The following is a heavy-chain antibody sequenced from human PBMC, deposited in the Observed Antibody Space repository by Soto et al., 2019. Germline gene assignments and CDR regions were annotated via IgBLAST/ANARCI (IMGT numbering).Heavy chain of an antibody. V-gene: IGHV1-69*08. CDR3: ATEKYGAGRVGVYF. CDR2: IVPLLGLT. Sequence: QVPLVQSGAEVKKPGSSVKVSCEASGGTSTIYTIPWVRQAPGQGLAWMGRIVPLLGLTNYARDFQDRVTITADSSTSTAYMELSSLRFDDTAVYFWATEKYGAGRVGVYFWGQGTHVTVSS. CDR1: GGTSTIYT. D-gene: IGHD1-26*01. J-gene: IGHJ4*02.